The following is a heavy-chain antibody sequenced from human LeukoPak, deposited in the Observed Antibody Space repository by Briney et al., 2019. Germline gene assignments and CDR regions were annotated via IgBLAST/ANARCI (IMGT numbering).Heavy chain of an antibody. J-gene: IGHJ4*02. D-gene: IGHD1-26*01. CDR3: ATSSSSGNYPYYFDS. Sequence: ASVKVSCTTSGGTFTNYALSWVRQAPGQGLEWMGRIFPMLDVTNSAQKFQGRVTITADKSTSTAYMVLSSLKSEDTAVYYCATSSSSGNYPYYFDSWGQGTLVTVSS. V-gene: IGHV1-69*04. CDR1: GGTFTNYA. CDR2: IFPMLDVT.